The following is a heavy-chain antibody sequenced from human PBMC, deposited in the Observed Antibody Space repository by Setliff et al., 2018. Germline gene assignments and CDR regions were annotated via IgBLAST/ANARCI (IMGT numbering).Heavy chain of an antibody. Sequence: PSETLSLSCVVSGFTFSSRWMGWVRQAPGKGLEWVSAISGSGGSTYYADSVKGRFTISRDNSKNTLYLQMNSLRAEDTAVYYCAKADFDPTWIQLWLPYFDYWGQGTLVTVSS. CDR1: GFTFSSRW. CDR3: AKADFDPTWIQLWLPYFDY. V-gene: IGHV3-23*01. D-gene: IGHD5-18*01. J-gene: IGHJ4*02. CDR2: ISGSGGST.